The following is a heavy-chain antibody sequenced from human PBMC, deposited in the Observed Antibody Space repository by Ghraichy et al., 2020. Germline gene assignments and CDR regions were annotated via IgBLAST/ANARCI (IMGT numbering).Heavy chain of an antibody. D-gene: IGHD3-22*01. Sequence: GESLRLSCAASGFTFSSYAMSWVRQAPGKGLEWVSAISGSGGSTYYADSVKGRFTISRDNSKNTLYLQMNSLRAEDTAVYYCAKDGIHYYDSSGYYRWGQGTLVTVSS. CDR2: ISGSGGST. CDR1: GFTFSSYA. V-gene: IGHV3-23*01. J-gene: IGHJ4*02. CDR3: AKDGIHYYDSSGYYR.